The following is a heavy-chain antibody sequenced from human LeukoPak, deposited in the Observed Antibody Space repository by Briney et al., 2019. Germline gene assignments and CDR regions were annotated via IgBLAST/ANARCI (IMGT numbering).Heavy chain of an antibody. CDR2: IWYDGSNK. D-gene: IGHD2-2*01. V-gene: IGHV3-33*01. J-gene: IGHJ4*01. CDR1: GFTFSSYG. Sequence: GGSLRLSCAASGFTFSSYGMHWVRQAPGKGLEWVAVIWYDGSNKYYADSVKGRFTISRDNSKNTLYLQMNSLRAEDTAVYYCARRPLPAAISYHFDYWGHGTPVTVSS. CDR3: ARRPLPAAISYHFDY.